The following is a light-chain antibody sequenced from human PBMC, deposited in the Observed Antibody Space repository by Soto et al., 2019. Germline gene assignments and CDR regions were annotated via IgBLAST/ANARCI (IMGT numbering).Light chain of an antibody. Sequence: DIQMTQSPSTLSGSVGDRVTITCRAIQTISSWLACYQQKPGKAPKLLIYKASTLKSRVPSRFSGRGSGRELSLPISSLQPDDFATYYCQNYNSYSEAFGEGTKV. V-gene: IGKV1-5*03. CDR3: QNYNSYSEA. CDR2: KAS. J-gene: IGKJ1*01. CDR1: QTISSW.